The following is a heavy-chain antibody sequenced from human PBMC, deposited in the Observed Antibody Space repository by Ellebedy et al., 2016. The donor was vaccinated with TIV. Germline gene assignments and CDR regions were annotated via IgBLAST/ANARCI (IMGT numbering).Heavy chain of an antibody. CDR3: VRVMGAIDF. CDR2: MNPNSGYT. D-gene: IGHD1-26*01. V-gene: IGHV1-8*02. CDR1: GYTFTGYY. J-gene: IGHJ4*02. Sequence: AASVKVSCKTSGYTFTGYYIHWVRQAPGQGLEWVGWMNPNSGYTGSAQKFQGRVTMTRNTSRSTAYMELSSLRSDDTAVYYCVRVMGAIDFWGQGTLVTVSS.